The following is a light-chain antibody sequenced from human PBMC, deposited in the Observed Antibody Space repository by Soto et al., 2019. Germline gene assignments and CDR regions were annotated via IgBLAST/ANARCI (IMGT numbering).Light chain of an antibody. CDR3: QQYGSSPLT. CDR2: GAS. Sequence: EIVLTQSPGTLSLSPGERATLSCRASQSVSSSYFAWYQQKPGQAPRLFIYGASSRATGIPDRFSGSGSGTDFTLTISRLEPEDVAVYYCQQYGSSPLTFGGGTKVEIK. J-gene: IGKJ4*01. V-gene: IGKV3-20*01. CDR1: QSVSSSY.